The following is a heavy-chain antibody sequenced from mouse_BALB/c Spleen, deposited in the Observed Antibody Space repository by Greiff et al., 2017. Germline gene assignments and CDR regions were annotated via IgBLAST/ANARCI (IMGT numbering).Heavy chain of an antibody. Sequence: ESGAELVKPGASVKLSCKASGYTFTSYYMYWVKQRPGQGLEWIGEINPSNGGTNFNEKFKSKATLTVDKSSSTAYMQLSSLTSEDSAVYYCTRGGLLRPRYWYFDVWGAGTTVTVSS. CDR2: INPSNGGT. CDR1: GYTFTSYY. V-gene: IGHV1S81*02. J-gene: IGHJ1*01. D-gene: IGHD2-3*01. CDR3: TRGGLLRPRYWYFDV.